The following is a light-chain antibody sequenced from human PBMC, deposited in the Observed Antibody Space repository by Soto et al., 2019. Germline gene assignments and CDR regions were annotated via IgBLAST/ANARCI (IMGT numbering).Light chain of an antibody. V-gene: IGLV2-14*03. CDR3: SSFTSSYTLL. CDR2: DVT. J-gene: IGLJ2*01. Sequence: QSALTQPASVSGSPGQSITISCTGTSSDVAGYIYVSWHQQHPGTAPKLMIYDVTLRPSGVSHRFTGSKSGTTASLTISNLQAEDEADSYCSSFTSSYTLLFGGGTKLTVL. CDR1: SSDVAGYIY.